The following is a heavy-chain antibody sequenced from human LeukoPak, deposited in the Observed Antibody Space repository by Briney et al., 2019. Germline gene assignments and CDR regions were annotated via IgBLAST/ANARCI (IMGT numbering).Heavy chain of an antibody. CDR2: IKQDGSEK. D-gene: IGHD1-7*01. CDR1: GFTFSNYW. V-gene: IGHV3-7*01. CDR3: ARDDDWNYEDY. Sequence: GGSLRLSCVASGFTFSNYWMSWVGQAPGKGLQWVANIKQDGSEKYYVDSVKGRFTISRDNAKKSLYLQMNSLRAEDTAVYYCARDDDWNYEDYWGQGTLVTVSS. J-gene: IGHJ4*02.